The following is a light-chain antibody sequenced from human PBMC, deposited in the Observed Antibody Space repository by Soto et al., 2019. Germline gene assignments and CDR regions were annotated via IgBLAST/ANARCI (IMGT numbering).Light chain of an antibody. Sequence: QLVLTQPPSSSASPGESARLTCTLPSDINVVDYDIYWYQQKPGSPPRYLLFYYSDSDKGQGSGVPSRFSGSKEASANTGILLISGLQSEDEADYYCMIWPSKALRVFGGGTKLTVL. J-gene: IGLJ3*02. CDR1: SDINVVDYD. V-gene: IGLV5-37*01. CDR3: MIWPSKALRV. CDR2: YYSDSDK.